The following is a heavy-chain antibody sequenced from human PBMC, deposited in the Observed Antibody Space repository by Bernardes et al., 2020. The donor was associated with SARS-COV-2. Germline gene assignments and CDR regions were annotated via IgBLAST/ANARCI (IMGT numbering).Heavy chain of an antibody. CDR3: ARLSFGYDSSGYYYGYFDY. V-gene: IGHV4-61*02. Sequence: SETLSLTCTVSGGSFSSDNYYWSWVRQSAGRGLEWIGRIYFSGSTKYNPSLKSRVTMALDTSKNQFSLKLSSVTASDTAVYYCARLSFGYDSSGYYYGYFDYWGQGILVTVSS. D-gene: IGHD3-22*01. CDR2: IYFSGST. CDR1: GGSFSSDNYY. J-gene: IGHJ4*02.